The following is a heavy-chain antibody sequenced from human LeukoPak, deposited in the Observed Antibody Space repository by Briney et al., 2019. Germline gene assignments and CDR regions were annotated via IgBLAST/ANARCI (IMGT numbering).Heavy chain of an antibody. V-gene: IGHV3-30*18. D-gene: IGHD1-26*01. CDR1: GFTFSSYG. CDR2: ISNDGSNK. CDR3: AKETGRWELE. Sequence: GRSLRLSCAASGFTFSSYGIHWVRQAPGKGLEWVAVISNDGSNKYYADSVKGRFTIYRDNSKNTLYVQVNSLRAEDTAVYYCAKETGRWELEWGQGTLVTVSS. J-gene: IGHJ4*02.